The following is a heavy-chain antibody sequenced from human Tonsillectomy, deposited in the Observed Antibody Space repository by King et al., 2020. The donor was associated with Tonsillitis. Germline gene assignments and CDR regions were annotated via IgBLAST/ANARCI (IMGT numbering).Heavy chain of an antibody. D-gene: IGHD1-26*01. Sequence: VQLVESGAEVKKPGASVKVSCKASGYTFTTYGISWVRQAPGQGLEWMGWISAYNGNTNYAQKLQGRVTMTTDTSTSTAYMELMSLTSDDTAVYYCARDTVGATLHYGVDVWGQGTTVTVSS. CDR2: ISAYNGNT. CDR3: ARDTVGATLHYGVDV. CDR1: GYTFTTYG. V-gene: IGHV1-18*01. J-gene: IGHJ6*02.